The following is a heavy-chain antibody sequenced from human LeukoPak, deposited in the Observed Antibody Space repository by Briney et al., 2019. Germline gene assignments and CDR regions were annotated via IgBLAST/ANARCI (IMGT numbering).Heavy chain of an antibody. V-gene: IGHV3-43*02. CDR2: ISGDGGST. CDR1: GFTFDDYA. D-gene: IGHD2-15*01. CDR3: AKEIDTLGTNAFDI. Sequence: GRSLRLSCAASGFTFDDYAMHWVRQAPAKGLEWVSLISGDGGSTYYADSVRGRFTISRDNSKNSLYLQMDSLRTEDTAFYYCAKEIDTLGTNAFDIWGQGTMVTVSS. J-gene: IGHJ3*02.